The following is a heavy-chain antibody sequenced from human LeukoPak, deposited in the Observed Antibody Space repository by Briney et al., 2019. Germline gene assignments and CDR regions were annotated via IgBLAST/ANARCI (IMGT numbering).Heavy chain of an antibody. CDR3: ASRGGYYESSGYELDY. CDR2: IIPIIGIA. D-gene: IGHD3-22*01. CDR1: GGTFSSYA. Sequence: GASVKVSCKASGGTFSSYAISWVRQAPGQGLEWMGRIIPIIGIANYAQKFQGRVTITADKSTSTAYMELSSLRSEDTAVYYCASRGGYYESSGYELDYWGQGTLVTVSS. V-gene: IGHV1-69*04. J-gene: IGHJ4*02.